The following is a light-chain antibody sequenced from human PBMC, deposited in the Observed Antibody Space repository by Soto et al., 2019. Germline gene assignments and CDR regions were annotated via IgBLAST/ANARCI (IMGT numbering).Light chain of an antibody. J-gene: IGKJ1*01. Sequence: DIQMTQSPSSLSASVGDRVTITCRASQNIDTYLNWYLQKPGQAPKLLIYSAYSLQSGVSPRFSGDGSGTDVTLTISSLQPEDFATYYCQQSYNFPRTFGQGTTV. CDR3: QQSYNFPRT. V-gene: IGKV1-39*01. CDR1: QNIDTY. CDR2: SAY.